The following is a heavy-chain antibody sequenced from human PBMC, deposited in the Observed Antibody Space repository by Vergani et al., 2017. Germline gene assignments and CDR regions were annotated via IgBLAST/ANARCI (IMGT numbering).Heavy chain of an antibody. CDR2: IYYSGST. Sequence: QLQLQESGPGVVKPSETLSLTCTVSGGSISSSSYYWGWIRQPPGKGLEWIGSIYYSGSTYYNPSLKRRVIIFVDASKNQFSLKLSSVTAADTAVYYCAREKNVLRFLEWLPRAFDIWGQGTMVTVSS. CDR3: AREKNVLRFLEWLPRAFDI. V-gene: IGHV4-39*01. J-gene: IGHJ3*02. D-gene: IGHD3-3*01. CDR1: GGSISSSSYY.